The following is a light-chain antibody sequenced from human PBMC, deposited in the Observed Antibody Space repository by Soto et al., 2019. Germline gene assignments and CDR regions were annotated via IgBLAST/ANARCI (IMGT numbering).Light chain of an antibody. CDR3: QQYGSSLWT. CDR2: GAS. J-gene: IGKJ1*01. CDR1: QSVSSSY. Sequence: EVVLTQYPGTLSLSPGVRATLSCRASQSVSSSYLDWYQQKPGQAPRLLIYGASSRATGIPDRFSGSGSGTDFTLTISRLETEDFAVYYCQQYGSSLWTVGQGTKVEIK. V-gene: IGKV3-20*01.